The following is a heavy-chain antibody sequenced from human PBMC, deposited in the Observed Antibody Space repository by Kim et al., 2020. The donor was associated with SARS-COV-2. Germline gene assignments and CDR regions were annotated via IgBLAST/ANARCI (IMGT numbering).Heavy chain of an antibody. D-gene: IGHD1-26*01. Sequence: SETLSLTCTVSGGSISSSSYYWGWIRQPPGKGLECIGSIYYSGSTYYNPSLKSRVTISVDTSKNQFSLTLSSVTAADTAVYYCARPTPTVGATEDTFDIWGQGTLVTVSS. CDR1: GGSISSSSYY. CDR3: ARPTPTVGATEDTFDI. J-gene: IGHJ3*02. CDR2: IYYSGST. V-gene: IGHV4-39*01.